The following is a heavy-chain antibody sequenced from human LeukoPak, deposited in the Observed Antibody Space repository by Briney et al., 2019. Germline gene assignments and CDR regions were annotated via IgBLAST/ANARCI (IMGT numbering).Heavy chain of an antibody. CDR2: IVPSLGLT. J-gene: IGHJ4*02. D-gene: IGHD1-26*01. V-gene: IGHV1-69*04. Sequence: SVTVSCKTSGGTFSSYTISWVRQAPGQGLEWMGRIVPSLGLTNYAQKFQGRVTVTADKSTSTAYMELSSLRSEDTGVYYCTRDPPRDSWEPSWDYWGQGTLITVSA. CDR3: TRDPPRDSWEPSWDY. CDR1: GGTFSSYT.